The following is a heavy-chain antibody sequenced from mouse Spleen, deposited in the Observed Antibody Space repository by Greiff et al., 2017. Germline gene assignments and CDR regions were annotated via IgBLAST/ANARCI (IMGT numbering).Heavy chain of an antibody. V-gene: IGHV1-54*01. CDR2: INPGSGGT. J-gene: IGHJ3*01. CDR3: ARGGYGFAY. D-gene: IGHD2-14*01. CDR1: GYAFTNYL. Sequence: ESGAELVRPGTSVKVSCKASGYAFTNYLIEWVKQRPGQGLEWIGVINPGSGGTNYNEKFKGKATLTADKSSSTAYMQLSSLTSDDSAVYFCARGGYGFAYWGQGTLVTVSA.